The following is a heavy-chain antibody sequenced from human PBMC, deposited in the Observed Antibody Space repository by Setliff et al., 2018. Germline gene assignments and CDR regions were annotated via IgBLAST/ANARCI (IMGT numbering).Heavy chain of an antibody. Sequence: SETLSLTCTVSGVSVSSYFWSWIRQPPGKGLEWIGSIFYSGGSTYSDNLSLKSRATISRDISKNQFYLTLTSVTAADTAVYYCARAGYNYDYGDYWGQGTLVTVSS. V-gene: IGHV4-59*02. CDR1: GVSVSSYF. J-gene: IGHJ4*02. CDR3: ARAGYNYDYGDY. CDR2: IFYSGGS. D-gene: IGHD3-16*01.